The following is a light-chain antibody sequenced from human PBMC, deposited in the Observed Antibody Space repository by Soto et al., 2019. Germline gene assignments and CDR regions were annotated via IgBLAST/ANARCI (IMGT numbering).Light chain of an antibody. CDR2: DTS. CDR1: QGIGDT. J-gene: IGKJ4*01. V-gene: IGKV3-11*01. CDR3: QQRYGWPPLT. Sequence: EIVMTQSPATLSVSPGEGVTLSCRASQGIGDTLAWYQQKPGQTPRLLIYDTSNRATGIPARFSGSGSGTDFTLTISGLEPEDFAVYYCQQRYGWPPLTFGGGTRVEIK.